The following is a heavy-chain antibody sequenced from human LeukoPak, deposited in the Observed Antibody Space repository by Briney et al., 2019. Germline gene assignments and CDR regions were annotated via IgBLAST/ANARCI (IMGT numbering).Heavy chain of an antibody. J-gene: IGHJ4*02. Sequence: QPGGSLRLSCAASGFTFSSYGMHWVRQAPGKGLEWVAVISYDGSNKYYADSVKGRFTISRDNSKNTLYLQMNSLRAEDTAVYYCAKSGSYGSGSEPFDYWGQGTLVTVSS. V-gene: IGHV3-30*18. D-gene: IGHD3-10*01. CDR1: GFTFSSYG. CDR3: AKSGSYGSGSEPFDY. CDR2: ISYDGSNK.